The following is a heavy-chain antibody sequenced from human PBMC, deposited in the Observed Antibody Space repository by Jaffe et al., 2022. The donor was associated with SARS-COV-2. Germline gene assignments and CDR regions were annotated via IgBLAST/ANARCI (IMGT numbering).Heavy chain of an antibody. CDR1: GYTFTSSG. J-gene: IGHJ4*02. V-gene: IGHV1-18*01. CDR3: ARTTAAPYYDSSGYSLDY. D-gene: IGHD3-22*01. CDR2: ISAYNGNT. Sequence: QVQLVQSGAEVKKPGASVKVSCKASGYTFTSSGISWVRQAPGQGLQWMGWISAYNGNTNYAQNLQGRVTLTTDTSTTTAYMELRSLRSDDTAVYYCARTTAAPYYDSSGYSLDYWGQGTLVTVSS.